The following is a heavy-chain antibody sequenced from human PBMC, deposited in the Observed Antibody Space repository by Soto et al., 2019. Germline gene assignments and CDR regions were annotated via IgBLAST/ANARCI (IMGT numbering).Heavy chain of an antibody. V-gene: IGHV4-39*01. CDR2: IYYTGAT. Sequence: QLQLQESGPGLMKPSETLSLTCTVSGGSISSGNYVWAWIRQSPGKGLGWIGRIYYTGATYYNPSLKRRVTISRDTSPSHFSLMLSPVTAADTAVYYCARHLNHMYGDDYFDYWGQGTLVTVSS. D-gene: IGHD4-17*01. CDR3: ARHLNHMYGDDYFDY. J-gene: IGHJ4*02. CDR1: GGSISSGNYV.